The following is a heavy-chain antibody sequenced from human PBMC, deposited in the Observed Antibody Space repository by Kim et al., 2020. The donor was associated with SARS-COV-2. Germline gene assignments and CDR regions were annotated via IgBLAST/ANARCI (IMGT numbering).Heavy chain of an antibody. D-gene: IGHD4-17*01. CDR3: AKELRVTTDTTGGDFFNY. J-gene: IGHJ4*02. CDR1: GFPFTTYT. Sequence: GGSLRLSCVASGFPFTTYTMNWVRQAPGKGLEWVSGISWSGRSTYYADSVKGRFTVSRDNSKNTLYLQMNSLRVEDTAVYYCAKELRVTTDTTGGDFFNYWGQGTLVTVSS. V-gene: IGHV3-23*01. CDR2: ISWSGRST.